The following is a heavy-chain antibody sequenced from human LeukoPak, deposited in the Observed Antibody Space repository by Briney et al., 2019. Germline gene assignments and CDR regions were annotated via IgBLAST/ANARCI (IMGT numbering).Heavy chain of an antibody. CDR2: IWYDGSNK. J-gene: IGHJ4*02. CDR3: AKDWADSSGYYAQDY. V-gene: IGHV3-33*06. D-gene: IGHD3-22*01. CDR1: GFTFIDYD. Sequence: PGGSLRLSCAASGFTFIDYDMHWVRQAPGKGLEWVAVIWYDGSNKYYADSVKGRFTISRDNSKNTLYLQMNSLRAEDTAVYYCAKDWADSSGYYAQDYWGQGTLVTVSS.